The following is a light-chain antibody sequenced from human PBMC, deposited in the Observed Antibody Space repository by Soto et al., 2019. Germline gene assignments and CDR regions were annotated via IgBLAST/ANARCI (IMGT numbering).Light chain of an antibody. CDR1: SSDVGSSNL. Sequence: QSVLTQPASMSGSPGQSITFSCPGTSSDVGSSNLVSWYQQHPGKTPKPLIYEVSKRPSGVSYRFSGSKSGNTASLTISGLQAEDEADYYCCSYAGSSTHVFGTGTKVTVL. V-gene: IGLV2-23*02. CDR2: EVS. J-gene: IGLJ1*01. CDR3: CSYAGSSTHV.